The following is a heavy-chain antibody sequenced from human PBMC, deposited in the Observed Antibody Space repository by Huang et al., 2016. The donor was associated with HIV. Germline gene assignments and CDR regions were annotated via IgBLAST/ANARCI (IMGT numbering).Heavy chain of an antibody. CDR2: INPKRGGT. CDR3: AREVVSATGYYYYGMDV. CDR1: GYTFTGYY. J-gene: IGHJ6*02. D-gene: IGHD2-15*01. Sequence: QVQLVQSGAEVKKPGASVKVSCKASGYTFTGYYMHWVRQAPGQGLYGMGWINPKRGGTNYAQKFQGRVTMTRDTSISTAYMELSRLRSDDTAVYYCAREVVSATGYYYYGMDVWGQGTTVTVSS. V-gene: IGHV1-2*02.